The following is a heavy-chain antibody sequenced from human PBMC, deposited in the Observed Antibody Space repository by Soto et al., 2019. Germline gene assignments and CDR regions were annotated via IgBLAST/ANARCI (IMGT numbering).Heavy chain of an antibody. Sequence: SETLSLTCTVSGGSISSYYWSWIRQPPGKGLEWSGYIYYSGSTNYNPSLKSRVTISVDTSKNQFSLKLSSVTAAATAVYYCARDHSSGWLNWFDPCGQGPLVTVSS. CDR3: ARDHSSGWLNWFDP. V-gene: IGHV4-59*01. J-gene: IGHJ5*02. CDR2: IYYSGST. D-gene: IGHD6-19*01. CDR1: GGSISSYY.